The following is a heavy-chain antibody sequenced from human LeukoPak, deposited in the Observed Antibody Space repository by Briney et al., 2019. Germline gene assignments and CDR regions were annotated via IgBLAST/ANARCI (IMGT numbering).Heavy chain of an antibody. J-gene: IGHJ6*03. CDR2: INPNSGVT. D-gene: IGHD2-2*01. CDR1: GYTFTGYY. Sequence: ASVKVSCKASGYTFTGYYVHWVRQAPGQGLEWMGRINPNSGVTNYAQKFQGRGTMTRDTPISTAYMELSRLRSDDTAVYYCARDPTTYCSSASCHYYYYYMDVWGKGTTVTVSS. V-gene: IGHV1-2*06. CDR3: ARDPTTYCSSASCHYYYYYMDV.